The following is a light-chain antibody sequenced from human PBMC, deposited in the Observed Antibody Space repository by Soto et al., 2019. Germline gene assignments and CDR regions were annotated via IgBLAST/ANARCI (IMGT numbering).Light chain of an antibody. J-gene: IGKJ4*01. CDR1: QSVLYSSNNKNY. Sequence: DIVMTQSPDSLAVSLGERATINCKSSQSVLYSSNNKNYLAWYQQKPGQPPKLLIYWASTRESGVPDRFSGSGSGTDFTLTISSLQAEDVAVYYCQQYYSTLTFGGGTKLDIK. CDR3: QQYYSTLT. V-gene: IGKV4-1*01. CDR2: WAS.